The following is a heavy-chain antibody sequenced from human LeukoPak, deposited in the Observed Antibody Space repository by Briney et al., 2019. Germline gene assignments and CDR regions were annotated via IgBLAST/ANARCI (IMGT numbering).Heavy chain of an antibody. J-gene: IGHJ4*02. CDR1: GGSFSGYY. D-gene: IGHD4-17*01. Sequence: LKPSETLSLTCAVYGGSFSGYYWSWIRQPPGKGLEWIGEINHSGSTNYNPSLKSRVTISVDTSKNQFSLRLSSVTAADTAVYYCARGTTLEGTVTTSDWGQGTLVTVSS. V-gene: IGHV4-34*01. CDR2: INHSGST. CDR3: ARGTTLEGTVTTSD.